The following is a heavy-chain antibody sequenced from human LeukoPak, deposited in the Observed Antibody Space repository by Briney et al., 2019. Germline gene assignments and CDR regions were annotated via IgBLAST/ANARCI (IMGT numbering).Heavy chain of an antibody. Sequence: SETLSLTCTVSGGSISSYYWSWIRQPAGKGLEWIGRIYTSGSTNYNPSLKSRVTMSVDTSKNQFSLKLSSVTAADTAVYYCARDGGDYSYYYYMDVWGKGTTVTVSS. CDR1: GGSISSYY. CDR3: ARDGGDYSYYYYMDV. D-gene: IGHD2-21*02. J-gene: IGHJ6*03. CDR2: IYTSGST. V-gene: IGHV4-4*07.